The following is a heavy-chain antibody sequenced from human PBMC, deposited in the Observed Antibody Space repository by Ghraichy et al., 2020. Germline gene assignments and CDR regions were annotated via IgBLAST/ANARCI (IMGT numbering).Heavy chain of an antibody. CDR1: GMSISRHS. J-gene: IGHJ4*02. D-gene: IGHD3-22*01. CDR2: INHDGSET. V-gene: IGHV3-7*03. Sequence: GGSLRLSCAASGMSISRHSMTWVRQAPGKGLEWVANINHDGSETYYVDPVRGRFTISRDNLQNSVFLQMSSLRPDDPAIYYCARQDSSAWNALVYWGPGTLVSVSS. CDR3: ARQDSSAWNALVY.